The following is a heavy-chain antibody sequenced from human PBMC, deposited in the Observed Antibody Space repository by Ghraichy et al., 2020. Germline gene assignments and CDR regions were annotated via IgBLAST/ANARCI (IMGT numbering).Heavy chain of an antibody. CDR1: GFTFSSYA. V-gene: IGHV3-23*01. CDR2: ISGSGGST. CDR3: AKVTKRYSSSWSDY. Sequence: LSLTCAASGFTFSSYAMSWVRQAPGKGLEWVSAISGSGGSTYYADSVKGRFTISRDNSKNTLYLQMNSLRAEDTAVYYCAKVTKRYSSSWSDYWGQGTLVTVSS. J-gene: IGHJ4*02. D-gene: IGHD6-13*01.